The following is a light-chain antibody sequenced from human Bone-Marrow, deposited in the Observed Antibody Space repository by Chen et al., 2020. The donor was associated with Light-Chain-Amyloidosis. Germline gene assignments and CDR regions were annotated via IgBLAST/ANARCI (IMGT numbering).Light chain of an antibody. CDR1: SSDVGGDNH. Sequence: QSALTQPASVSGSPGQSIPISCTGTSSDVGGDNHVSWYQHHPDKAPKLMSYEVTNRPSWVPDRFSGSKSDNTASLTISGLQTEDEADYFCSSYTITNTLVFGSGTRVTVL. V-gene: IGLV2-14*01. J-gene: IGLJ1*01. CDR3: SSYTITNTLV. CDR2: EVT.